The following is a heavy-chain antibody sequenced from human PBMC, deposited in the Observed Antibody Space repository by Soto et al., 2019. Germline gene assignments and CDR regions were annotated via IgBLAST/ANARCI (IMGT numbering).Heavy chain of an antibody. D-gene: IGHD2-15*01. J-gene: IGHJ3*02. Sequence: GGSLRLSCAASGFTFSSYWMSWVRQAPGKGLEWVANIKQDGSEKYYVDSVKGRFTISRDNAKNSLYLQMNSLRAEDTAVYYCASYLRGYCSGGSCDAFDIWGQGTMVTVSS. CDR3: ASYLRGYCSGGSCDAFDI. CDR1: GFTFSSYW. V-gene: IGHV3-7*05. CDR2: IKQDGSEK.